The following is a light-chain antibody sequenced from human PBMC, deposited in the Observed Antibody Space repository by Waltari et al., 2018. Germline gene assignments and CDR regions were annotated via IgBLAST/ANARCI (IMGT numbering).Light chain of an antibody. CDR3: AAWDDNLTGPL. CDR1: SSHIGGYF. J-gene: IGLJ3*02. V-gene: IGLV1-47*01. CDR2: TNT. Sequence: SVLTQPPSASWTPGQTVTIPCSASSSHIGGYFVYWYQQLPGRAPQLLIYTNTQRPSGVPDRFSGSKSGTSASLAISGLRSDDEAEYYCAAWDDNLTGPLFGGGTKVTVL.